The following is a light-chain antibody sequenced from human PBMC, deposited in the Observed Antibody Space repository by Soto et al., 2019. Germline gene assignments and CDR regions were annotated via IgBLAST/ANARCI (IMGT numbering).Light chain of an antibody. J-gene: IGKJ1*01. V-gene: IGKV1-39*01. CDR1: QSINTY. Sequence: DIQMTQSPTSLSASVGDRVTITCRASQSINTYLNWYQQKPGKAPKLLISAASSLQSGVPARFSGSGSGTDFTLIISSVQPVDFATFYCEQSYGSPPTFGQGTKVDIK. CDR2: AAS. CDR3: EQSYGSPPT.